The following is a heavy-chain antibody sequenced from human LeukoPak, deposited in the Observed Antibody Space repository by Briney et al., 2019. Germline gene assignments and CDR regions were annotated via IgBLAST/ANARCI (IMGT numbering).Heavy chain of an antibody. CDR2: IKSKTDGGTT. V-gene: IGHV3-15*01. CDR3: TNSYGDYYYYYYMDV. J-gene: IGHJ6*03. Sequence: GGSLRLSCAASGFTFSNAGMSWVRQAPGKGLEWVGRIKSKTDGGTTDSAAHVKGKFTISRDDSKNTPYLQMNNLKTEDTAVYYCTNSYGDYYYYYYMDVWGKGTTVTVSS. D-gene: IGHD4-17*01. CDR1: GFTFSNAG.